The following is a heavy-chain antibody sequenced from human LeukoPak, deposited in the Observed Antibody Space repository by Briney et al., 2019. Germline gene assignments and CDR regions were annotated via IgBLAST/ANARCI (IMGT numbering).Heavy chain of an antibody. CDR1: GFTFSSYA. CDR3: ARTRYSSGWPYYFDY. V-gene: IGHV3-64*01. D-gene: IGHD6-19*01. J-gene: IGHJ4*02. Sequence: GGSLRLSCAASGFTFSSYAMHWVRQAPGKGLEYVSAISSNGGSTYYANSVKGRFTTSRDNSKNTLYLQMGSLRAEDMAVYYCARTRYSSGWPYYFDYWGQGTLVTVSS. CDR2: ISSNGGST.